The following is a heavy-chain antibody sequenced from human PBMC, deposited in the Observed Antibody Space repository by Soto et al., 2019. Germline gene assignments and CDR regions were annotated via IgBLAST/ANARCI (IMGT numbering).Heavy chain of an antibody. CDR2: ISGSGGST. D-gene: IGHD3-10*01. V-gene: IGHV3-23*01. CDR3: AKDMYYYGSDGAPFGY. Sequence: GGSLRLSCAASGFTFSTYAMSWVRQAPGKGLEWVSGISGSGGSTYYADSVKGRFTISRDNSKSTLYLQVISLRAEDTALYYCAKDMYYYGSDGAPFGYWGQGTLVTVSS. CDR1: GFTFSTYA. J-gene: IGHJ4*02.